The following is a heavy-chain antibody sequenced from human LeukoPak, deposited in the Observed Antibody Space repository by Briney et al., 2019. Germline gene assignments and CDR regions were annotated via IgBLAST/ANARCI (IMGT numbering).Heavy chain of an antibody. Sequence: GGSLRLSCAASGFTFSGYWMSWVRQAPGKGLEWVANINQDGSEKYYVDSVKSRFTISRDNAKNSVYLQMNSLRAEDTAVYYCARDRVWTVLYWGQGTLVSVSS. CDR3: ARDRVWTVLY. V-gene: IGHV3-7*01. CDR1: GFTFSGYW. D-gene: IGHD6-13*01. CDR2: INQDGSEK. J-gene: IGHJ4*02.